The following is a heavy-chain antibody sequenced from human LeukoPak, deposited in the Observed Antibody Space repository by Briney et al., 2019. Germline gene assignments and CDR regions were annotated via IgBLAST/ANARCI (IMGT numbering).Heavy chain of an antibody. J-gene: IGHJ4*02. D-gene: IGHD5-24*01. V-gene: IGHV1/OR15-1*04. CDR2: IDTNSGGT. Sequence: GASVKVSCKASGYIFTDYYIHWVRQAPGQGLEWMGRIDTNSGGTNYAQKFQGRVTITADESTSTAYMELSSLRSEDTAVYYCARDSRDGYNLAYFDYWGQGTLVTVSS. CDR3: ARDSRDGYNLAYFDY. CDR1: GYIFTDYY.